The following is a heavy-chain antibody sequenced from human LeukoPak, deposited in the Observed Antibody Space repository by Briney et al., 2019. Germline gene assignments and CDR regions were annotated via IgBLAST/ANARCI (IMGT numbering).Heavy chain of an antibody. CDR3: ARLPLQPYYFDY. V-gene: IGHV4-39*01. CDR1: GGSISSSRYS. CDR2: IYYSGST. Sequence: SETLSLTCTVSGGSISSSRYSWGWIRQPPGKGLEWIGSIYYSGSTYYNPSLKSRVTISVDTSKNQFSLKLSSVTAADTAVYYCARLPLQPYYFDYWGQGTLVTVSS. D-gene: IGHD1-26*01. J-gene: IGHJ4*02.